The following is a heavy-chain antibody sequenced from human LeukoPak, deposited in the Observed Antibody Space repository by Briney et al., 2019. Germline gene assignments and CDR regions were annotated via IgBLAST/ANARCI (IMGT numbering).Heavy chain of an antibody. CDR2: IYYSGST. CDR3: ARLGVARIAAAGTLSYYYYGMDV. J-gene: IGHJ6*02. V-gene: IGHV4-59*08. Sequence: SETLSLTCAVYGGSFSGYYWSWIRQPPGKGLEWIGYIYYSGSTNYNPSLKSRVTISVDTSKNQFSLKLSSVTAADTAVYYCARLGVARIAAAGTLSYYYYGMDVWGQGTTVTVSS. CDR1: GGSFSGYY. D-gene: IGHD6-13*01.